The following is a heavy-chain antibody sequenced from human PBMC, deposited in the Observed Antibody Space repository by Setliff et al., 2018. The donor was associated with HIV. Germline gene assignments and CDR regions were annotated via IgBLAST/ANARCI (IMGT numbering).Heavy chain of an antibody. D-gene: IGHD6-25*01. CDR3: ARRLYSSEAFDP. V-gene: IGHV5-51*01. J-gene: IGHJ5*02. Sequence: GESLKISCRGSGYRFTDYWIGWVRQMPGKGLEWMGVIYPGDSDTRYNPSFQGQVAISADKSTSTAYLQWSSLKASDAAMYYCARRLYSSEAFDPWGQGTLVTVAS. CDR1: GYRFTDYW. CDR2: IYPGDSDT.